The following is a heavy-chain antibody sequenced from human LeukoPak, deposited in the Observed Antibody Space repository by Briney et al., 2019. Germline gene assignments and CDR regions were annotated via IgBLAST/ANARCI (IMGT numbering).Heavy chain of an antibody. Sequence: GRSLRLSCGASGFTLSSYVMYWVRQAPGKGLEWVAAISYDGSNEYYGNSVKGRFTISRDNAKNTLYLQMNSLRAEDTAVYYCARGQGYYDSSGADFDYWGQGTLVTVSS. CDR2: ISYDGSNE. V-gene: IGHV3-30-3*01. J-gene: IGHJ4*02. CDR3: ARGQGYYDSSGADFDY. D-gene: IGHD3-22*01. CDR1: GFTLSSYV.